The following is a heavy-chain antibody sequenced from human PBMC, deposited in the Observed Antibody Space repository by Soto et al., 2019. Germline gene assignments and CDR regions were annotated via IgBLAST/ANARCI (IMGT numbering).Heavy chain of an antibody. Sequence: QAHLMQSGAEVKKPGSSVKVSCKASGGTFSGYAISWVRQRPGRGLEWMGGIIPIFGITTYAEKFQGRITLAADESTGTAFMDLRSLISEDTAVYYCASDPRSITGTTSSEDFQFWGPGTLVSVSS. CDR2: IIPIFGIT. CDR3: ASDPRSITGTTSSEDFQF. V-gene: IGHV1-69*01. J-gene: IGHJ1*01. CDR1: GGTFSGYA. D-gene: IGHD1-20*01.